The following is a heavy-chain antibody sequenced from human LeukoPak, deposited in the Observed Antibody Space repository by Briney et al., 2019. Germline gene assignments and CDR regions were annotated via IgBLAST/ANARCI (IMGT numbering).Heavy chain of an antibody. CDR1: GYTLTSYG. D-gene: IGHD3-3*01. V-gene: IGHV1-18*01. CDR2: ISAYNGNT. Sequence: GASVKVSCKASGYTLTSYGISWVRQAPGQGLERMRWISAYNGNTNYAQKLQGRVTMTTDTSTSTAYMELRSLRSDDTAVYYCARDLYDFSYYFDYWGQGTLVTVSS. CDR3: ARDLYDFSYYFDY. J-gene: IGHJ4*02.